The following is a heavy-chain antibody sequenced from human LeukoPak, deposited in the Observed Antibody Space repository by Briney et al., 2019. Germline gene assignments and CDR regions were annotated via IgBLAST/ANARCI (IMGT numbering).Heavy chain of an antibody. D-gene: IGHD4-17*01. V-gene: IGHV3-23*01. CDR2: ISGSGGST. CDR1: GFTFSSYA. J-gene: IGHJ4*02. CDR3: AKGYTVTTRGYFDY. Sequence: GGSLRLSCAASGFTFSSYAMSWVRQAPGKGLEWVSAISGSGGSTYYADSVKGRFTISRDNSKNTLYLQMNSLRAEDTAVYCCAKGYTVTTRGYFDYWGQGTLVTVSS.